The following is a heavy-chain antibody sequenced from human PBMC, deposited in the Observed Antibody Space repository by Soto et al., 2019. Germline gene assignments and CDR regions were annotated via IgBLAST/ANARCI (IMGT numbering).Heavy chain of an antibody. Sequence: DVQLVESGGGLIQPGGSLRLSCEAFGLTVSGKKYMAWVRQAPGKGLEWVSGVYDTAGTYYADSVKGRFTSSRDSSKTIVYLQMNSLRPDDTAVYYCASWRLQEHAYDIWGLGTTVTVSS. CDR1: GLTVSGKKY. CDR2: VYDTAGT. V-gene: IGHV3-53*01. D-gene: IGHD4-4*01. J-gene: IGHJ3*02. CDR3: ASWRLQEHAYDI.